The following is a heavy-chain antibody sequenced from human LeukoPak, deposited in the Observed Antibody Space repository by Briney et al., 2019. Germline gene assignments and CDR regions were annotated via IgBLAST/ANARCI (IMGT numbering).Heavy chain of an antibody. CDR3: ARDGGPGWRPDDAFDI. CDR1: GFTFSSYS. CDR2: ISSSSSTI. J-gene: IGHJ3*02. D-gene: IGHD3-16*01. Sequence: GGSLRLSCAASGFTFSSYSMNWVRQAPGKGLEWVSYISSSSSTIYYADSVKGRFTISRDNAKNTLYLQMNSLRAEDTAVYYCARDGGPGWRPDDAFDIWGQGTMVIVSS. V-gene: IGHV3-48*01.